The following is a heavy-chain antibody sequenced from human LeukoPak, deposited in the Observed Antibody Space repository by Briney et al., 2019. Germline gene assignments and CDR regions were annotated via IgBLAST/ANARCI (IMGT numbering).Heavy chain of an antibody. J-gene: IGHJ6*02. CDR3: AREDWRILSYYYGMDV. Sequence: GGSLRLSCAASGFTFSSYWMSWVRQAPGKGLEWGANIKQDGSEKYYVDSVKGRFTISRDNAKNSLYLQMNSLRAEDTAVYYCAREDWRILSYYYGMDVWGQGTTVTVSS. D-gene: IGHD1-1*01. CDR1: GFTFSSYW. CDR2: IKQDGSEK. V-gene: IGHV3-7*01.